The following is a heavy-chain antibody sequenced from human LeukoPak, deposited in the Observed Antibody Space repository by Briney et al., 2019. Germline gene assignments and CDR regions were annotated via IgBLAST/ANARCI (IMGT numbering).Heavy chain of an antibody. Sequence: GGSLRLSCEASGFTFSNYAMHWVRQAPGKERQWVSVISFDGKNKKYAGSVNGRFTISRDDSKNTLFLQMNSLRTEDTAVYYCVRESERQTASDYFYYMGVWGKGTTVTVSS. D-gene: IGHD6-25*01. V-gene: IGHV3-30*14. CDR3: VRESERQTASDYFYYMGV. CDR2: ISFDGKNK. CDR1: GFTFSNYA. J-gene: IGHJ6*03.